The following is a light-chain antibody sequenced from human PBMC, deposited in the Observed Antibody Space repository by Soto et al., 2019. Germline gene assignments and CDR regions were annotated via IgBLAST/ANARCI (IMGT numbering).Light chain of an antibody. V-gene: IGKV1-39*01. CDR2: ATS. Sequence: DIQMTQSPSSLSASVGDRVTITCRASQRISSYLNWYQQKPGKAPKFLIYATSSLQSGVPSRFSGSGSGTDFTHTISSLQPEDFATYYCQQSYTTPRTFGPGTKVDIK. CDR1: QRISSY. CDR3: QQSYTTPRT. J-gene: IGKJ1*01.